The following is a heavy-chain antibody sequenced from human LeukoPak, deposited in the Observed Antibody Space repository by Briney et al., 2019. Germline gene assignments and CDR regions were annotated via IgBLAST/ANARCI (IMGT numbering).Heavy chain of an antibody. Sequence: PSETLSLTCTVSGGSISSYYWSWIRQPPGKGLEWIGYIYYSGSTNYNPSLKSRVTISVDTSKNQFSLKLSSVTAADTAVYYCAREYSSSWYPYDAFDIWGQGTMVTVSS. V-gene: IGHV4-59*01. J-gene: IGHJ3*02. D-gene: IGHD6-13*01. CDR1: GGSISSYY. CDR3: AREYSSSWYPYDAFDI. CDR2: IYYSGST.